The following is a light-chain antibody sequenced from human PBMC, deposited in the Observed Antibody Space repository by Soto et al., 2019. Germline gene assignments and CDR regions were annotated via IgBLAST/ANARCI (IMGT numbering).Light chain of an antibody. Sequence: DIVMTQTPLSLSVTPGQPASISCKSSQSLLHSDGKTYLYWYLQKPGQPPQLLIYEVSNRFSGVPDRFSGSGSGTEFTLTISSLQPDDFATYYCQQYNSYLLTFGGGTKVEIK. CDR2: EVS. V-gene: IGKV2D-29*01. CDR1: QSLLHSDGKTY. J-gene: IGKJ4*01. CDR3: QQYNSYLLT.